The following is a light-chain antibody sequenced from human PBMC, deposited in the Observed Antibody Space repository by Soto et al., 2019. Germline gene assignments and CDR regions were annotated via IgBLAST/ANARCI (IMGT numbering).Light chain of an antibody. Sequence: QPVLTQPPSASGTPGQRVTISCSGSSSNIGSNTVNWYQQLPGTAPKLLIYTNNQRPSGVPDRFSGSKSGTSASLAISGLQSEDEADYHCAAWDDSLNALVFGGGTKLTVL. V-gene: IGLV1-44*01. J-gene: IGLJ2*01. CDR2: TNN. CDR3: AAWDDSLNALV. CDR1: SSNIGSNT.